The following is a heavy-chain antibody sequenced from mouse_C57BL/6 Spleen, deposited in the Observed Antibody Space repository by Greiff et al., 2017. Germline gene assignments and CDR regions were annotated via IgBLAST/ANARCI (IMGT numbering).Heavy chain of an antibody. CDR2: IYPGDGDT. D-gene: IGHD4-1*01. CDR3: ARNWEVHYYAMDY. V-gene: IGHV1-80*01. CDR1: GYAFSSYW. J-gene: IGHJ4*01. Sequence: QVQLQQSGAELVKPGASVKISCKASGYAFSSYWMNWVKQRPGKGLAWIGQIYPGDGDTNYNGKFKGKATLTADKSSSTAYMQLSSLTSEDSAVYFCARNWEVHYYAMDYWGQGTSVTVSS.